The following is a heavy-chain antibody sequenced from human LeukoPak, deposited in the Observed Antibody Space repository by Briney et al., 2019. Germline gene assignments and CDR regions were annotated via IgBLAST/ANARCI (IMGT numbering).Heavy chain of an antibody. CDR2: IKSKTDGGTT. CDR3: TTDSDLYDRLVSDY. J-gene: IGHJ4*02. Sequence: GGSLRLSCAASGFTFSNARMSWVRQAPGKGLEWVGRIKSKTDGGTTDYAAPVKGRFTISRDDSKNTLYLQMNSLKTEDTAVYYCTTDSDLYDRLVSDYWGQGTLVTVSS. CDR1: GFTFSNAR. V-gene: IGHV3-15*01. D-gene: IGHD3-9*01.